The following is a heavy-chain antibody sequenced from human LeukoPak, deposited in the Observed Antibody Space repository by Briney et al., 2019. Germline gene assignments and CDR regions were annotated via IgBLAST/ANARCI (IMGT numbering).Heavy chain of an antibody. CDR3: ARGYQQQFVRSFYYYYMDV. D-gene: IGHD6-13*01. Sequence: SETLSLTCAVYGGSFSGYYWSWIRQPPGKGLEWIGEINHSGSTNYNPSLKSRVTTSVDTSKSQFSLKLTSVTAADTAVYYCARGYQQQFVRSFYYYYMDVWGKGTTVTVSS. V-gene: IGHV4-34*01. CDR1: GGSFSGYY. CDR2: INHSGST. J-gene: IGHJ6*03.